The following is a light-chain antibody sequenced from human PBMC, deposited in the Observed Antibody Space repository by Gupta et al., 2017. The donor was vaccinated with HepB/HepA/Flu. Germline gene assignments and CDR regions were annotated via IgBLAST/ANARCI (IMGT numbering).Light chain of an antibody. CDR3: QRFRNWPPFT. CDR2: DAS. J-gene: IGKJ4*01. Sequence: EIVLTQSPATLSLSPGERATLSCRASQSVDTYVTWYQQKPGQAPRLLIYDASNRDTGIPARFSGSGCGKYLTLTISSREQEDFAVYYCQRFRNWPPFTFGRGTKVEVK. CDR1: QSVDTY. V-gene: IGKV3-11*01.